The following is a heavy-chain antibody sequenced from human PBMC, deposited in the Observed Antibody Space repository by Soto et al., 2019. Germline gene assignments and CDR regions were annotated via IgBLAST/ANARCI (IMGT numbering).Heavy chain of an antibody. CDR2: ISTYNGDT. CDR3: ASEQLVPRFYVMDL. D-gene: IGHD6-19*01. J-gene: IGHJ6*02. CDR1: GYTLTSHG. V-gene: IGHV1-18*01. Sequence: ASVKVSCKASGYTLTSHGISWVRQAPGQGLEWMGWISTYNGDTNHAQKLRGRVTMTTDTSTSTAYLELRSLRSDDTAVYYCASEQLVPRFYVMDLWGQGTTVTVSS.